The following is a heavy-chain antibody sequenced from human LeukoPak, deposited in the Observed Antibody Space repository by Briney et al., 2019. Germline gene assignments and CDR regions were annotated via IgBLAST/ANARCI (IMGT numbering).Heavy chain of an antibody. J-gene: IGHJ5*02. Sequence: KTSETLSLTCTVSGGSISSYYWSWIRQPPGKGLEWIGYIYYSGSTNYNPSLKSRVTISVDTSKNQFSLKLSSVTAADTAVYYCARDRGSSWEIGNWFDPWGQGTLVTVSS. D-gene: IGHD6-13*01. CDR3: ARDRGSSWEIGNWFDP. V-gene: IGHV4-59*01. CDR1: GGSISSYY. CDR2: IYYSGST.